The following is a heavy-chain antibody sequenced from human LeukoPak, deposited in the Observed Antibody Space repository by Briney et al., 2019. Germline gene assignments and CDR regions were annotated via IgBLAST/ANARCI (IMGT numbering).Heavy chain of an antibody. CDR1: GFTVSSNY. CDR3: ARTLYGFYFDY. J-gene: IGHJ4*02. V-gene: IGHV3-66*01. Sequence: GGSLRLSCAASGFTVSSNYMSWVRQAPGKGLEWVSVIYSGGNTYYADSVKGRFTISRANSQNTLFLQMNSLRDEDTAVYYCARTLYGFYFDYWGQGTLVTVSS. D-gene: IGHD2/OR15-2a*01. CDR2: IYSGGNT.